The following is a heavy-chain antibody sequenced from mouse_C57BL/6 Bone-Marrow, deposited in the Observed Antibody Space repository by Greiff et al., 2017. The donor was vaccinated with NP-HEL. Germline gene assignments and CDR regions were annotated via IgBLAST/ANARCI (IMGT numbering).Heavy chain of an antibody. D-gene: IGHD1-1*01. Sequence: EVKLVESGGGLVQPGGSMKLSCVASGFTFSNYWMNWVRQSPEKGLEWVAQIRLKSDNYATHYAESVKGRFTISRDDSKSSVYLQMNNLRAEDTGIYYCTALITTVPYLYFDVWGTGTTVTVSS. CDR1: GFTFSNYW. J-gene: IGHJ1*03. V-gene: IGHV6-3*01. CDR2: IRLKSDNYAT. CDR3: TALITTVPYLYFDV.